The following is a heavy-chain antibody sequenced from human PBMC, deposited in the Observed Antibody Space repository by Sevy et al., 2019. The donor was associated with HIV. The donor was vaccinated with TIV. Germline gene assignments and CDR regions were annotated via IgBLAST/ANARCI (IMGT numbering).Heavy chain of an antibody. CDR2: MKEDGSEK. CDR1: GFTLRDHW. Sequence: GGSLRLSCTASGFTLRDHWMTWVRQAPGQGLEWVATMKEDGSEKSYVDSVKGRFTISRDNAKNSLYLQMNSLRVDDTALYYCVREGLGGFSYSLDCWGQGTLVTVSS. CDR3: VREGLGGFSYSLDC. D-gene: IGHD5-18*01. J-gene: IGHJ4*02. V-gene: IGHV3-7*01.